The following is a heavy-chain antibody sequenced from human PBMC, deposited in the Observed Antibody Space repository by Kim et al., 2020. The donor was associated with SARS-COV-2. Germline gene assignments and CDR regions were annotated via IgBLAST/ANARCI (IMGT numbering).Heavy chain of an antibody. CDR3: ARDNITMIVVVITPYYYYGMDG. CDR1: GFTFSSYS. V-gene: IGHV3-21*01. Sequence: GGSLRLSCAASGFTFSSYSMNWVRQAPGKGLEWVSSISSSSSYIYYADSVKGRFTISRDNAKNSLYLQMNSLRAEDTAVYYCARDNITMIVVVITPYYYYGMDGWGQGTTVTVSS. J-gene: IGHJ6*02. D-gene: IGHD3-22*01. CDR2: ISSSSSYI.